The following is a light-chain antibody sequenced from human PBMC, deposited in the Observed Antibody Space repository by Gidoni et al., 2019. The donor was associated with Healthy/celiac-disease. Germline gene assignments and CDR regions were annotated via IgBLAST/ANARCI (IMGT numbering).Light chain of an antibody. CDR3: QQYGSSPLFT. CDR1: QRVSSIY. V-gene: IGKV3-20*01. J-gene: IGKJ3*01. CDR2: GAS. Sequence: EIVLTQSPGTLSLSPGESATLSCRASQRVSSIYLAWYQQKPGQAPRLLIYGASSRATGIPDRFSGSGSGTDFTLTISRLEPEDFAVYYCQQYGSSPLFTFGPGTKVDIK.